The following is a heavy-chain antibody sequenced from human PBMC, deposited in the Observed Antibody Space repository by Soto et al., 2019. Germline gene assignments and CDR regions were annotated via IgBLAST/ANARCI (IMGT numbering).Heavy chain of an antibody. CDR2: INPSGGST. V-gene: IGHV1-46*01. CDR1: GYTFTSYY. Sequence: GPSVKVSCTASGYTFTSYYMHWVRQAPGQGLEWMGIINPSGGSTSYAQKFQGRVTMTRDTSTSTVYMELSSLRSEDTAVYYCARIPGIAVAGTGYDAFDIWGKGTMVTVS. CDR3: ARIPGIAVAGTGYDAFDI. J-gene: IGHJ3*02. D-gene: IGHD6-19*01.